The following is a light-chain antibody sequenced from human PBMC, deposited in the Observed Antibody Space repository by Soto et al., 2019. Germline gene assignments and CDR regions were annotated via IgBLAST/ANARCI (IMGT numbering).Light chain of an antibody. CDR3: SSYTSSSTYV. Sequence: QSVLTQSPSVSAAPGQTVTISCSGTSSNIGNNYVSWYQLLPETAPKLLIYDNIKRPSGIPDRFSGSKSGTSATLVITGLQTEDEADYYCSSYTSSSTYVFGTGTKLTVL. V-gene: IGLV1-51*01. CDR1: SSNIGNNY. J-gene: IGLJ1*01. CDR2: DNI.